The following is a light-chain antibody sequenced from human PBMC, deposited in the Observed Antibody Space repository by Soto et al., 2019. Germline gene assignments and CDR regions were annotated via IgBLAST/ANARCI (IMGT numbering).Light chain of an antibody. V-gene: IGKV3-20*01. Sequence: EIVLTQSPGTLSLSPGERATLSCRTSQTVSSTYLAWYQQKRGQAPRLLIYGTSNRATGIPDRFSGSGSGTDFALTISRLEPQDFAVYHCQLYGSSPLYSFAQGTELEIK. CDR3: QLYGSSPLYS. CDR1: QTVSSTY. CDR2: GTS. J-gene: IGKJ2*01.